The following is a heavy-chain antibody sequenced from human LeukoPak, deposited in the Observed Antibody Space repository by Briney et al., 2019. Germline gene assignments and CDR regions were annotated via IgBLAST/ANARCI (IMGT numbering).Heavy chain of an antibody. CDR2: IYYSGST. V-gene: IGHV4-39*01. J-gene: IGHJ4*02. D-gene: IGHD4-11*01. CDR1: GGSISSSSYY. CDR3: ARYSNSYHIFHY. Sequence: KPSETLSLTCTVSGGSISSSSYYWGWIRQPPGKGLEWIGSIYYSGSTYYNPSLKSRVTISVDTSKNQFSLKLSSVTAADTAVYYCARYSNSYHIFHYWGQGTLVTVSS.